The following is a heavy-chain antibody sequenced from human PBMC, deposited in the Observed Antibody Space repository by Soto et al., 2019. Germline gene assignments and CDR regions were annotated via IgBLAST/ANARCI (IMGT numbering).Heavy chain of an antibody. D-gene: IGHD3-3*01. CDR2: INHSGST. J-gene: IGHJ4*02. CDR1: GGSFSGYY. Sequence: PSETLSLTCAVYGGSFSGYYCSWIRQPPGKGLEWIGEINHSGSTSYADSVKGRFTISRDNAKNTLYLQMNSLRAEDMAVYYCVRDDFGVGMDYWGLGTLVTVSS. CDR3: VRDDFGVGMDY. V-gene: IGHV4-34*01.